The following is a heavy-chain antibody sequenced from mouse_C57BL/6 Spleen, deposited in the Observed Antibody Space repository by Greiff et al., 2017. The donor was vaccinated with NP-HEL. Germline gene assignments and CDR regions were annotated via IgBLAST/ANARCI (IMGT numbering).Heavy chain of an antibody. CDR2: IDPNSGGT. J-gene: IGHJ1*03. Sequence: VQLQQPGAELVKPGASVKLSCKASGYTFTSYWMHWVKQRPGRGIEWIGRIDPNSGGTKYNEKFKSKATLTVDKPSSTAYMQLSSLTSEDSAVYYCARRSYYGSPWYFDVWGTGTTVTVSS. V-gene: IGHV1-72*01. CDR3: ARRSYYGSPWYFDV. D-gene: IGHD1-1*01. CDR1: GYTFTSYW.